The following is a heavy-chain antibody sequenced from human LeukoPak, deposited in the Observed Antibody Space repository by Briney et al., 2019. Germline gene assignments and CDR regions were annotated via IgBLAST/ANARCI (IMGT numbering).Heavy chain of an antibody. J-gene: IGHJ3*02. CDR3: AREVPNQGKGAFDI. D-gene: IGHD1-14*01. V-gene: IGHV1-18*01. CDR1: GYTFTSYG. CDR2: ISAYNGNT. Sequence: GASVKVSCKASGYTFTSYGISWVRQAPGQGLEWMGWISAYNGNTNYAQKLQGRVTMTTDTSTSTAYMELRSLRSEDTAVYYCAREVPNQGKGAFDIWGQGTMVTVSS.